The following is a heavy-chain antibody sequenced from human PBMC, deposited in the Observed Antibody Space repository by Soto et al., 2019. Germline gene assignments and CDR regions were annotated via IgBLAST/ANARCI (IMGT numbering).Heavy chain of an antibody. CDR2: MNPNSGNT. V-gene: IGHV1-8*02. CDR3: ARKGSGSYFYYYYYMDV. Sequence: GASVKVSCKASGYTFTSYDINWVRQATGQGLEWMGWMNPNSGNTGYAQKFQGRVTMTRNTSISTAYMGLSSLRSEDTAVYYCARKGSGSYFYYYYYMDVWGKGTTVTVSS. D-gene: IGHD3-10*01. CDR1: GYTFTSYD. J-gene: IGHJ6*03.